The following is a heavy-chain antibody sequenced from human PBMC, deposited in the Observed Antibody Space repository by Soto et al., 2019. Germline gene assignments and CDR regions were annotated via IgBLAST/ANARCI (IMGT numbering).Heavy chain of an antibody. Sequence: QITLKESGPTLVKPTQTVTLTCTFSGFSLSTSGVAVGWIRQPPGKALEWLALIYWDDDRRYSPSLKTRLTITKDTSKNQVVLTMTNMDPVDTATYFCARRPDNSLAFDYWGQGTLFTVSS. CDR2: IYWDDDR. CDR1: GFSLSTSGVA. CDR3: ARRPDNSLAFDY. V-gene: IGHV2-5*02. J-gene: IGHJ4*02. D-gene: IGHD3-16*01.